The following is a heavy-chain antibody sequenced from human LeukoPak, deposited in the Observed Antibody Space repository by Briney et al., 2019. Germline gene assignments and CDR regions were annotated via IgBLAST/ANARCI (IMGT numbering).Heavy chain of an antibody. V-gene: IGHV3-72*01. D-gene: IGHD2-15*01. CDR2: VKNNPHTYTT. CDR3: ARGAYCSGGVCPAPFER. CDR1: GFTCSDHY. Sequence: GGSLRRSCAGSGFTCSDHYMDWVRQAPGKGLEWGARVKNNPHTYTTEYAASVRGRFSISRDDSKNSLYLQMNSLKTDDTAVYYCARGAYCSGGVCPAPFERWGQGTLVTVSS. J-gene: IGHJ4*02.